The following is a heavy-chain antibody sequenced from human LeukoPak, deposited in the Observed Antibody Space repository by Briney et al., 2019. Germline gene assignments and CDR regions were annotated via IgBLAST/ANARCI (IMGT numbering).Heavy chain of an antibody. CDR2: IYWDDDK. D-gene: IGHD3-22*01. CDR1: GFSLSTSGVG. Sequence: SGPTLVKPTQTLTLTCTFSGFSLSTSGVGVGWIRQPPGKALEWLALIYWDDDKRYSPSLKSRLTITKDTSKNQVVLTMTNMDPVDTATYYRAHRRGYYDSSGYYNWFDPWGQGTLVTVSS. J-gene: IGHJ5*02. CDR3: AHRRGYYDSSGYYNWFDP. V-gene: IGHV2-5*02.